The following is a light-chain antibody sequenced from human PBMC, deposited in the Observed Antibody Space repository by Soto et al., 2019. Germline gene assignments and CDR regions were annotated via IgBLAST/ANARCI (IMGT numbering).Light chain of an antibody. V-gene: IGKV3-20*01. CDR3: QQYRTSPPTWT. J-gene: IGKJ1*01. CDR1: QSVSSN. CDR2: SSS. Sequence: EIVMTQSPATLSVSPGERATLSCRASQSVSSNLAWYQQKAGQAPRLLMYSSSSRASGIPDRFSGSGSGTDFTLTISRLEPEDFAVYYCQQYRTSPPTWTFGQGTKVDIK.